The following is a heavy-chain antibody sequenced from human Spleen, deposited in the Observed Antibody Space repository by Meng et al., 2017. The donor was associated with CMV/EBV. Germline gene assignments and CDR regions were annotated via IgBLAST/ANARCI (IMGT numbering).Heavy chain of an antibody. V-gene: IGHV3-53*01. J-gene: IGHJ4*02. Sequence: GESLKISCTVSGFTVSTNFMSWVRQAPGKGLKWVSVIYSGGGTHYADSVKGRFTIFRDNSKNTVYLQMNNLRAEDTAVYYCARSRIAISGPIGPFDYWGQGTLVTVSS. CDR2: IYSGGGT. CDR3: ARSRIAISGPIGPFDY. CDR1: GFTVSTNF. D-gene: IGHD6-13*01.